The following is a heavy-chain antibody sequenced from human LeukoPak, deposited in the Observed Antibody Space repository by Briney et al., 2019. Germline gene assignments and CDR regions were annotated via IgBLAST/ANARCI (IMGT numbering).Heavy chain of an antibody. CDR1: GYTFTGNY. CDR3: ARQSSGGYGLGY. V-gene: IGHV1-2*02. J-gene: IGHJ4*02. CDR2: INPNSGGT. D-gene: IGHD5-12*01. Sequence: APVKVSCKASGYTFTGNYMHWVRQTPGQGLEWMGWINPNSGGTNYAQKFQGRVTMTRDTSISTAYMELSRLRSDDTAVYYCARQSSGGYGLGYWGQGTLVTVSS.